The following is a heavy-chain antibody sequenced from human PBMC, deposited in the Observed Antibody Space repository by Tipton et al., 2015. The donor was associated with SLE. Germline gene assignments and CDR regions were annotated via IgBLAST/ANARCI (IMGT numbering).Heavy chain of an antibody. CDR1: GFTFSSYG. CDR3: AREPEWLPRGYAFDI. D-gene: IGHD6-19*01. Sequence: SLRLSCAASGFTFSSYGMHWVRQAPGKGLEWVAFIRYDGSNKYYADSVKGRFTISRDNSKNTLYLQMNSLRAEDTAVYYCAREPEWLPRGYAFDIWGQGTMVTVSS. V-gene: IGHV3-33*01. CDR2: IRYDGSNK. J-gene: IGHJ3*02.